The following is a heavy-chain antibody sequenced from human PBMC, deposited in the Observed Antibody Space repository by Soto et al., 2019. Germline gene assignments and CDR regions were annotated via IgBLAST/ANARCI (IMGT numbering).Heavy chain of an antibody. Sequence: GGSLRLSCAASGFTFSSYAMSWVRQAPGKGLEWVSAISGSGGSTYYADSVKGRFTISRDNSKNTLYLQMNSLRAEDTAVYYCAKVREDAYDFWSGYQHLSWGQGTLVTVSS. J-gene: IGHJ4*02. V-gene: IGHV3-23*01. CDR1: GFTFSSYA. D-gene: IGHD3-3*01. CDR2: ISGSGGST. CDR3: AKVREDAYDFWSGYQHLS.